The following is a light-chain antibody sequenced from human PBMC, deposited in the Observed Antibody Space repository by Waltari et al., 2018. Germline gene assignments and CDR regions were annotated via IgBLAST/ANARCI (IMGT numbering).Light chain of an antibody. Sequence: IQLTQSPSSLSASVGDRVTITCRASQGISSYLAWYQQKPGKAPKLLIYAASTLQSGVPSGFSGSGSGTDFTLTISSLQPEDFATYDCQQLNSYPYAFGQGTKLEIK. J-gene: IGKJ2*01. CDR1: QGISSY. CDR3: QQLNSYPYA. CDR2: AAS. V-gene: IGKV1-9*01.